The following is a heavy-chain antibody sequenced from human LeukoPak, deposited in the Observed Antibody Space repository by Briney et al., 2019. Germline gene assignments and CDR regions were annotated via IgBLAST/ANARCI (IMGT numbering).Heavy chain of an antibody. V-gene: IGHV3-23*01. Sequence: PGGSLRLSCAASGFTFSSYAMSWVRQAPGKGLEWVSAISGSGGSTYYADSVKGRFTISRDNSKNTLYLQMNSPRAEDTAVYYCAKDPRILWFGDNWFDPWGQGTLVTVSS. CDR3: AKDPRILWFGDNWFDP. CDR2: ISGSGGST. J-gene: IGHJ5*02. CDR1: GFTFSSYA. D-gene: IGHD3-10*01.